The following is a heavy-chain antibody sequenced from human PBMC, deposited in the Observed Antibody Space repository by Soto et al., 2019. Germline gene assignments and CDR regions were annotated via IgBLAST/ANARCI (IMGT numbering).Heavy chain of an antibody. V-gene: IGHV4-59*01. CDR1: GGSISSYY. J-gene: IGHJ6*02. D-gene: IGHD6-6*01. Sequence: SETLSLTCTVSGGSISSYYWSWIRQPPGKGLEWIGYIYYSGSTNYNPSLKSRVTISVDTSKNQFSLKLSSVTAADTAVYYCARDQQQLVEGLYYYYYGMDVWGQGTTVTVSS. CDR3: ARDQQQLVEGLYYYYYGMDV. CDR2: IYYSGST.